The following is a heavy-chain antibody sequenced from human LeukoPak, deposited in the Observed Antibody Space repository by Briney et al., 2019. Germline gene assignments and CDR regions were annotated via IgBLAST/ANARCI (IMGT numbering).Heavy chain of an antibody. CDR3: ARQYSSSGYQTLFDY. J-gene: IGHJ4*02. D-gene: IGHD6-13*01. CDR2: IYPGDSDT. Sequence: WIRQPPGKGLEWIGYIYPGDSDTRYSPSFQGQVTISADKSISTAYLQWSSLKASDTAMYYCARQYSSSGYQTLFDYWGQETLVTASS. V-gene: IGHV5-51*01.